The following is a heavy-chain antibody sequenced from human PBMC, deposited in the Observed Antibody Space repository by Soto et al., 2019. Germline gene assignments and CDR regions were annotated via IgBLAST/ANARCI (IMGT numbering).Heavy chain of an antibody. Sequence: QVQLVQSGAEVKKPGSSVKVSCKASGGTFSSYTISWVRQAPGQGLEWMGRIIPILGIANYAQKFQGRVTITADKSTGTAYMELSSLRSEDTAVYYCARAGNGDYANGPFDYWGQGTLVTVSS. CDR2: IIPILGIA. V-gene: IGHV1-69*02. J-gene: IGHJ4*02. CDR3: ARAGNGDYANGPFDY. CDR1: GGTFSSYT. D-gene: IGHD4-17*01.